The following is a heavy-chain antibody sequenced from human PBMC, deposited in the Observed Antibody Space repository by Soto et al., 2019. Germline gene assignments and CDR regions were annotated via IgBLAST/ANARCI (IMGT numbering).Heavy chain of an antibody. CDR2: IIPIFGTA. Sequence: ASVKVSCKASGGTFSSYAISWVRQAPGQGLEWMGGIIPIFGTANYAQKFQGRVTITADESTSTAYMKLSSLRSEDTAVYYCAKRSDYDILTGYFPHYYYYYGMDVWGQGTTVTVSS. J-gene: IGHJ6*02. CDR1: GGTFSSYA. CDR3: AKRSDYDILTGYFPHYYYYYGMDV. D-gene: IGHD3-9*01. V-gene: IGHV1-69*13.